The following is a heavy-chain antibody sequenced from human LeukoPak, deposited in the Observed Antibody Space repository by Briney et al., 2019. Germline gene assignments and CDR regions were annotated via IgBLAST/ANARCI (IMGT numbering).Heavy chain of an antibody. J-gene: IGHJ4*02. Sequence: GGSLRLSCAASGFTFSSYSMNWVRQAPGKGLEWVSSISSSSSYIYYADSVKGRFTISRDNAKNSLYLQMNSLRAEDMALYYCAKDMSYGGYSGYDYWGQGTLVTVSS. CDR1: GFTFSSYS. CDR3: AKDMSYGGYSGYDY. V-gene: IGHV3-21*04. CDR2: ISSSSSYI. D-gene: IGHD5-12*01.